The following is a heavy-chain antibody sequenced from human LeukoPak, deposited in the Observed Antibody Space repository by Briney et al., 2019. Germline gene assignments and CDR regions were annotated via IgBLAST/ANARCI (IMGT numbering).Heavy chain of an antibody. J-gene: IGHJ4*02. Sequence: GESLKISCKGSGYSFTSYWIGWVRQMPGKGLEWMGIIYPGDSDTRYSPSFQGQVTISADKSISTAYLQWSSLQASDTAMYYCARPHGYCSGGSCYSSDYFNYWAKGPLVTVSS. CDR3: ARPHGYCSGGSCYSSDYFNY. V-gene: IGHV5-51*01. CDR1: GYSFTSYW. D-gene: IGHD2-15*01. CDR2: IYPGDSDT.